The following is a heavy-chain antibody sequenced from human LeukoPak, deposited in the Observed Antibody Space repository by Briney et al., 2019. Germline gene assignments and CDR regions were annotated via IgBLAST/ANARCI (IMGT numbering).Heavy chain of an antibody. CDR2: ISSSGSTI. V-gene: IGHV3-11*01. Sequence: PGGSLRLSCAASGFTFSDYYMSWIRQAPGKGVEWVSYISSSGSTIYYADSVKGRFTISRDNAKNSLYLQMNSLRAEDTAVYYCARDSSGTSYYGMDVWGQGTTVTVSS. J-gene: IGHJ6*02. CDR1: GFTFSDYY. CDR3: ARDSSGTSYYGMDV. D-gene: IGHD6-13*01.